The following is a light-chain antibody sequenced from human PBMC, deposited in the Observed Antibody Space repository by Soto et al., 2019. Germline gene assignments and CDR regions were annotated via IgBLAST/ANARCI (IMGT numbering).Light chain of an antibody. Sequence: DIVMTQSPDSLAVSLGERATINCKSSQSVFFSSYNKDFLAWYQQKPGQPPKLLIYWASTREAVVPDRFSGSGSGTDLTLTISSLQAEDVAVYCCQQYCSTPLNFGGGTKVEIK. CDR1: QSVFFSSYNKDF. J-gene: IGKJ4*01. V-gene: IGKV4-1*01. CDR2: WAS. CDR3: QQYCSTPLN.